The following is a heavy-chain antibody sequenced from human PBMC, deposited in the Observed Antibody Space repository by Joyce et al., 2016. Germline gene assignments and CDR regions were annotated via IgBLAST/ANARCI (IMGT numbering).Heavy chain of an antibody. CDR1: GGTFSSET. J-gene: IGHJ4*02. CDR2: IIPILGIP. Sequence: QVQLVQSGAEVKKPGSSVKVSCKASGGTFSSETFTWVRQAPGQGLEYMGRIIPILGIPNFAQRFQGRVTITADKSTNTAYMELSRLTSEDTAVYYCATMGDSGYYDYWGQGTLVTVSS. CDR3: ATMGDSGYYDY. V-gene: IGHV1-69*02. D-gene: IGHD1-26*01.